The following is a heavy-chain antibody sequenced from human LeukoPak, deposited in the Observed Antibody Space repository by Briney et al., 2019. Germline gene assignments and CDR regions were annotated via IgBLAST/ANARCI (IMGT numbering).Heavy chain of an antibody. CDR2: IKQDGSEK. J-gene: IGHJ4*02. CDR3: AKEASNFWSGYPDY. D-gene: IGHD3-3*01. CDR1: GFTFSNYW. V-gene: IGHV3-7*05. Sequence: GGSLRLSCVASGFTFSNYWMTWVRQAPGKGLEWVANIKQDGSEKYYGDSVKGRFTISRDNTKNSLYLQMNSLRPEDSAVYYCAKEASNFWSGYPDYWGQGTLVTASS.